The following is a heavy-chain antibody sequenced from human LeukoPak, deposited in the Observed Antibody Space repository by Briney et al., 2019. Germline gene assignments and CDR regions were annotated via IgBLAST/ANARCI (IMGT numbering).Heavy chain of an antibody. D-gene: IGHD3-10*01. Sequence: GGSLRLSCAASGFTFNSFAMSWVRQAPGKGLEWVAFIRSKTYDETTRYAASVKGRLTISRDDSRGIAYLQMDSLKTEDTAVYYCARAITMVRGISKLDYWGQGTLVTVSS. CDR3: ARAITMVRGISKLDY. J-gene: IGHJ4*02. CDR2: IRSKTYDETT. V-gene: IGHV3-49*04. CDR1: GFTFNSFA.